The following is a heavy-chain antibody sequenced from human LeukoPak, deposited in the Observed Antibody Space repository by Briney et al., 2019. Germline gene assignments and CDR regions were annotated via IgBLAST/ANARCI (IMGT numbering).Heavy chain of an antibody. D-gene: IGHD2-21*01. CDR2: IFYSGTT. Sequence: SETLSLTCSVSGDSISSTSFYWGWIRQPPGKGLEWIGSIFYSGTTYYTPSLKSRVTLSLDTSKNHFSLRLTSVTAADTAVYYCARQIAVVEPTDPNWFDSWGQGTLVTVSS. V-gene: IGHV4-39*07. CDR1: GDSISSTSFY. CDR3: ARQIAVVEPTDPNWFDS. J-gene: IGHJ5*01.